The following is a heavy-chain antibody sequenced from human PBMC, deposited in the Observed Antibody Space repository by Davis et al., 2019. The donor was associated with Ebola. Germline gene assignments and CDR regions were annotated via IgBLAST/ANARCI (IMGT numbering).Heavy chain of an antibody. CDR3: ASSKVGYGAFDV. D-gene: IGHD2-15*01. J-gene: IGHJ3*01. CDR2: ISTSSTYT. V-gene: IGHV3-11*06. CDR1: GFTFSDYY. Sequence: PGGSLRLSCAASGFTFSDYYMSWIRQAPGKGLEWVSYISTSSTYTNYADSVKGRFTISRDNAKNSLYLQMNSLRAEDSAVYYCASSKVGYGAFDVWGQGTMVTVSS.